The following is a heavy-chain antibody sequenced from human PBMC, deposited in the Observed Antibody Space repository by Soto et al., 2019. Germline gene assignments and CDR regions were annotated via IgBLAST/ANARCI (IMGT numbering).Heavy chain of an antibody. CDR3: ARGDYYGSGSYYFSSRDYYYYGMDV. D-gene: IGHD3-10*01. CDR1: GGSFSGYY. J-gene: IGHJ6*02. V-gene: IGHV4-34*01. CDR2: INHSGST. Sequence: SETLSLTCAVYGGSFSGYYWSWIRQPPGKGLEWIGEINHSGSTNYNPSLKSRVTISVDTSKNQFSLKLSSVTAADTAVYYCARGDYYGSGSYYFSSRDYYYYGMDVWGQGTTVT.